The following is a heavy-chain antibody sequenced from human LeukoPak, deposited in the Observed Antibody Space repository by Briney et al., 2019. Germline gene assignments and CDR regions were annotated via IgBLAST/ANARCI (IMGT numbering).Heavy chain of an antibody. CDR3: ARVRLPGIEEGVWYFDL. V-gene: IGHV4-4*07. D-gene: IGHD3-16*01. CDR1: GGSISSYY. CDR2: IYTSGST. Sequence: PSETLSLTCTVSGGSISSYYWSWIRQPAGKGLEWIGRIYTSGSTNYNPSLKSRVTMSVDTSKNQFSLKLSSVTAADTAVYYCARVRLPGIEEGVWYFDLWGRGTLVTASS. J-gene: IGHJ2*01.